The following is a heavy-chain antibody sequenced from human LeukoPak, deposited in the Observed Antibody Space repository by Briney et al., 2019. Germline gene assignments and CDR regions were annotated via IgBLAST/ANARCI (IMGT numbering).Heavy chain of an antibody. CDR2: IYNSGST. V-gene: IGHV4-38-2*02. Sequence: PRDSLSLTCTLSGPSISSYTWSWIRQPPGKGLEWIGSIYNSGSTYYNPSLKSRVTISVDTSKNQFSLKLSSVTAADTAVYYCARAGGIFNWFDPWGQGTLVTVSS. J-gene: IGHJ5*02. CDR3: ARAGGIFNWFDP. CDR1: GPSISSYT. D-gene: IGHD2/OR15-2a*01.